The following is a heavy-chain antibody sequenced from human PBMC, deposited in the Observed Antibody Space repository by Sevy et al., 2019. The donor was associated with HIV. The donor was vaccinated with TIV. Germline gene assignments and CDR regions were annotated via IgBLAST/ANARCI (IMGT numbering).Heavy chain of an antibody. CDR2: ISYDGSNK. D-gene: IGHD3-22*01. V-gene: IGHV3-30*04. J-gene: IGHJ5*02. CDR3: AREVAIVYYYDSSGYPKGWFDP. CDR1: GFTFSSYA. Sequence: GGSLRLSCAASGFTFSSYAMHWVRQAPGKGLEWVAVISYDGSNKYYADSVKGRFTISRDNSKNTLYLQKDSLRAEDTAVYYCAREVAIVYYYDSSGYPKGWFDPWGKGTLVTVSS.